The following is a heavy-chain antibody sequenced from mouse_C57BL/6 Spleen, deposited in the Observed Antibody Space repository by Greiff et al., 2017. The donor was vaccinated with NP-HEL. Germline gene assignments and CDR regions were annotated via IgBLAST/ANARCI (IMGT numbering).Heavy chain of an antibody. CDR3: SFYGSSHELYWYFDV. CDR2: IYPRSGNN. J-gene: IGHJ1*03. Sequence: QVQLKQSGAELARPGASVKLSCKASGYTFTSYGISWVKQRTGQGLEWIGEIYPRSGNNYYNEKFKGKATLTADKSSSTAYMELRSLTSEDSAVYFCSFYGSSHELYWYFDVWGTGTTVTVSS. CDR1: GYTFTSYG. V-gene: IGHV1-81*01. D-gene: IGHD1-1*01.